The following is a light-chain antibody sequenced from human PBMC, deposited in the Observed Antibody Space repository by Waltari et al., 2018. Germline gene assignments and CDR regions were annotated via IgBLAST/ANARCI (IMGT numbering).Light chain of an antibody. V-gene: IGKV1-5*03. CDR1: QNVNEW. J-gene: IGKJ3*01. CDR3: QQYSSFSFT. CDR2: KAS. Sequence: DIQMTQSPSTPSAFVGDRVTTTCRASQNVNEWLAWYQQHPGKAPKLLIFKASRLENGVPSRFSGSGSGTEFTLTISSLQPDDFAIYYCQQYSSFSFTFGPGTKVDIK.